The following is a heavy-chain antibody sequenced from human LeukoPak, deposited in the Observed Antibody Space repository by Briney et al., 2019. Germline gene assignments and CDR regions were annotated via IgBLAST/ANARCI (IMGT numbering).Heavy chain of an antibody. D-gene: IGHD1-26*01. CDR1: GFTFSSYS. CDR2: ISSSSSYI. CDR3: ARDLEWEPRPKVDY. J-gene: IGHJ4*02. Sequence: GGSLRLSCAASGFTFSSYSMNCVRQAPGKGLEWVSSISSSSSYIYYADSVKGRFTISRDNAKNSLYLQMNSLRAEGTAVYYCARDLEWEPRPKVDYWGQGTLVTVSS. V-gene: IGHV3-21*01.